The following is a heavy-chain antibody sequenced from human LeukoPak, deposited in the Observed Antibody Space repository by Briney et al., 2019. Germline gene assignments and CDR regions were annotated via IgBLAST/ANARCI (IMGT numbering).Heavy chain of an antibody. Sequence: GASVKVFCKASGGTFSSYAISWVRQAPGQGLEWMGGIIPIFGTANYAQKFQGRVTITADKSTSTAYMELSGLRSEDTAVYYCASSRGYSSGWSRGYFDYWGQGTLVTVSS. CDR2: IIPIFGTA. J-gene: IGHJ4*02. CDR3: ASSRGYSSGWSRGYFDY. CDR1: GGTFSSYA. V-gene: IGHV1-69*06. D-gene: IGHD6-19*01.